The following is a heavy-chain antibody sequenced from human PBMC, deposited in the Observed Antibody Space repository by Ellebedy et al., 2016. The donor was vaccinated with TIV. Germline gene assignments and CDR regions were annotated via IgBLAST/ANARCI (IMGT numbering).Heavy chain of an antibody. D-gene: IGHD3-16*01. V-gene: IGHV4-59*01. J-gene: IGHJ4*02. CDR1: GGSISTYY. CDR3: AKDLRGGGLDY. Sequence: SETLSLXCTVSGGSISTYYCNWIRQPPGKGLEWIGHIYYSGGTNYNPSLKSRVTISVDTSKRQCSLNLSSVTAADTAVYYCAKDLRGGGLDYWGQGTLVTVSS. CDR2: IYYSGGT.